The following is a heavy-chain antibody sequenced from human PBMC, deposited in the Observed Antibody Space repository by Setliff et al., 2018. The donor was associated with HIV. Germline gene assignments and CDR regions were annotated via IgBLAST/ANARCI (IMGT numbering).Heavy chain of an antibody. V-gene: IGHV4-28*03. J-gene: IGHJ3*02. Sequence: PSETLSLTCTVSGGSISTSNWWGWIRQTPGKGLGWIGYIYYSGSTYYNPSLKSRVTISVDTSKHQFSLKLSSVTAADTAVYYCARVWRPTYSSTWYSGAFDIWGQGTMVTVSS. D-gene: IGHD6-13*01. CDR3: ARVWRPTYSSTWYSGAFDI. CDR2: IYYSGST. CDR1: GGSISTSNW.